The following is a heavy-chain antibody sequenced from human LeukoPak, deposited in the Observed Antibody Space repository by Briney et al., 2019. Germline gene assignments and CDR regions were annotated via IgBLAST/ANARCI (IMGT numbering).Heavy chain of an antibody. CDR1: GFTFSKYA. J-gene: IGHJ4*02. CDR2: ISGSDGNT. V-gene: IGHV3-23*01. Sequence: GGSLRLSCAASGFTFSKYAMSWVRQDPGKGLEWVSAISGSDGNTFYADSVKGRFTISRDNSKNTLSLQMNNLRAEDTALYYCARDSSVPYGITDWGQGTLVTVS. CDR3: ARDSSVPYGITD. D-gene: IGHD4-17*01.